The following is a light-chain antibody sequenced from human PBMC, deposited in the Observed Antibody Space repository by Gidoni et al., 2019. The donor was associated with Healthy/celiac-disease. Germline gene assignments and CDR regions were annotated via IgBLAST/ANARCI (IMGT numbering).Light chain of an antibody. J-gene: IGLJ3*02. Sequence: QSVLTQPPSASGNPGQRVTISCSGSSSNIGSNPVNWYQQLPGTAPKLLIYSNNQRPSGVPDRFSGSKSGTSASLAISGLQSEDEADYYCAAWDDSLNGLWVFGGGTKLTVL. CDR3: AAWDDSLNGLWV. CDR1: SSNIGSNP. CDR2: SNN. V-gene: IGLV1-44*01.